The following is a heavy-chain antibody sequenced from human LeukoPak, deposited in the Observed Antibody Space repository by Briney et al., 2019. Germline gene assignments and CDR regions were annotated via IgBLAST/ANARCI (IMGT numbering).Heavy chain of an antibody. CDR2: INPSGGST. Sequence: ASVKVSCKASGYTFTSYYMHWVRQAPGQGLEWMGIINPSGGSTSYAQKFQGRVTMTRDTSTSTVYMEQSSLRSEDTAVYYCARGYIAAAGKYHFDYWGQGTLVTVSS. CDR3: ARGYIAAAGKYHFDY. J-gene: IGHJ4*02. D-gene: IGHD6-13*01. V-gene: IGHV1-46*01. CDR1: GYTFTSYY.